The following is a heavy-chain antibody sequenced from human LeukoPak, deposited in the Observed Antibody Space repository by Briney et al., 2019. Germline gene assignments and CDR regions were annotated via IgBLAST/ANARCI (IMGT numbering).Heavy chain of an antibody. V-gene: IGHV1-2*02. J-gene: IGHJ4*02. D-gene: IGHD5-18*01. CDR2: IDPDTGGT. CDR3: ARERSGANSYGYWEY. CDR1: GYTFTGYY. Sequence: ASVKVSCKASGYTFTGYYMHWVRQAPGQGLEWVGWIDPDTGGTHYAQKFQGRVSMTRDTSISTAYMEVSSLRSDDTAVYYCARERSGANSYGYWEYWGQGTLVTVSS.